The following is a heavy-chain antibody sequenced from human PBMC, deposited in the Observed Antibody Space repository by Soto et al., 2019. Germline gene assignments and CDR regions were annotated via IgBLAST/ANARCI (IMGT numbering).Heavy chain of an antibody. V-gene: IGHV3-48*01. J-gene: IGHJ4*02. CDR3: ATGLETGTTYY. CDR1: GFTFSSYS. CDR2: ISSSSSTI. D-gene: IGHD1-1*01. Sequence: EVQLVESGGGLVQPGGSLRLSCAASGFTFSSYSMNWVRQAPGKGLEWVSYISSSSSTIYYADSVKGRFTISRDNAKNSLSLQMNSLRAEDTAVYYCATGLETGTTYYWAQGPLVTVSS.